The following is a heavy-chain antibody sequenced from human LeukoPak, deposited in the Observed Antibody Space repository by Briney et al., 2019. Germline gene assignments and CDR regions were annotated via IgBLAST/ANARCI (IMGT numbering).Heavy chain of an antibody. Sequence: GGSLRLSCAASGFTFSSYSMNWVRQAPGKGLEWVSSISSSSSYIYYADSVEGRFTISRDNAKNSLYLQMNSLRAEDTAVYYCARDRAVGATDYWGQGTLVTVSS. D-gene: IGHD1-26*01. V-gene: IGHV3-21*01. J-gene: IGHJ4*02. CDR3: ARDRAVGATDY. CDR1: GFTFSSYS. CDR2: ISSSSSYI.